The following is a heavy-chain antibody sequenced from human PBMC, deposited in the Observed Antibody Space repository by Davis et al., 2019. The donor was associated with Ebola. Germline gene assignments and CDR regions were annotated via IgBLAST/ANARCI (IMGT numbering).Heavy chain of an antibody. CDR3: ARASFGYNSGWYADY. J-gene: IGHJ4*02. CDR1: GYTFTTYA. V-gene: IGHV1-3*01. D-gene: IGHD6-19*01. CDR2: VHGGNGNT. Sequence: AASVKVSCKASGYTFTTYAFHWVRQAPGQRLEWMGWVHGGNGNTKYSQRFQDRVTITTDTSASTVYLDLTSLRSDDTAVFYCARASFGYNSGWYADYWGPGSLVTVSS.